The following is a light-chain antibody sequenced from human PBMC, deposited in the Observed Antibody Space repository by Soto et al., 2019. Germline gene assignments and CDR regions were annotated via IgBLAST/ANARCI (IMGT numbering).Light chain of an antibody. V-gene: IGLV2-8*01. CDR3: CSHAGNNNYV. Sequence: QSLLTQPPSASGSPGQSVAISCTGTSRDVGGQNYVSWYQQHPGKAPKLIIYAVSNRPSGVPDRFSGSKSGNTASLTISGLRAEDEADYYCCSHAGNNNYVFGTGTQLTVL. CDR2: AVS. J-gene: IGLJ1*01. CDR1: SRDVGGQNY.